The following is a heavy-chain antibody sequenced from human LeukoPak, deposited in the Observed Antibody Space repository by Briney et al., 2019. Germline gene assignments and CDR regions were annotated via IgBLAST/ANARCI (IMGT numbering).Heavy chain of an antibody. CDR2: ISAYNGNT. J-gene: IGHJ6*04. Sequence: ASVKVSCKASGYTFTSYGISWVRQAPGQGLEWMGWISAYNGNTNYAQKLQGRVTMTTDTSTSTAYMELSSLGSEDTAVYYCARAVTNYNPLDVWGKGTSVTVSS. D-gene: IGHD4/OR15-4a*01. CDR3: ARAVTNYNPLDV. CDR1: GYTFTSYG. V-gene: IGHV1-18*01.